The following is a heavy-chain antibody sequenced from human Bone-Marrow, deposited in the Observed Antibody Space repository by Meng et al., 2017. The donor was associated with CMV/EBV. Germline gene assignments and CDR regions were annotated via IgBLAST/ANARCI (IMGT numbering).Heavy chain of an antibody. D-gene: IGHD2-2*02. J-gene: IGHJ4*02. CDR1: GGSISSYY. V-gene: IGHV4-59*01. CDR2: IYYSGST. Sequence: SETLSLTCNVAGGSISSYYWNWIRQPPGKGLEWIGYIYYSGSTNYNPSLESRVTISVDTPKNQFSLKLSSVTAADTAVYYCARGSLGYCSSTSCYTSKIHPKYYFDYWGQGTLVTVSS. CDR3: ARGSLGYCSSTSCYTSKIHPKYYFDY.